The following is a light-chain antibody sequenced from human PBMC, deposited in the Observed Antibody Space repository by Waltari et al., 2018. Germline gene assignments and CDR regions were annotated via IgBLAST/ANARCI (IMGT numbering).Light chain of an antibody. J-gene: IGKJ2*01. CDR2: EAS. Sequence: DIQMTQSPSTLSASLGDRVTITCRASQSFSSWLAWYQQKPGKAPKLLIYEASTLASGLPSRFSGSGSGTEFTLTISSLQPDDSATYFCQQYNRYPYTFGQGTKLEIK. V-gene: IGKV1-5*03. CDR1: QSFSSW. CDR3: QQYNRYPYT.